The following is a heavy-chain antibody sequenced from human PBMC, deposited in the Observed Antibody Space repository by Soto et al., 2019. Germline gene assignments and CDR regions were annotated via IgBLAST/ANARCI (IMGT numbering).Heavy chain of an antibody. CDR3: AKDQSTVYYYGMDV. V-gene: IGHV3-23*01. J-gene: IGHJ6*02. D-gene: IGHD4-17*01. CDR2: FSGSGGST. Sequence: GGSLRLSCAASGFSFSSYAMSWVRQAPGKGLEWVSGFSGSGGSTYYADSVKGRFTISRDNSRNTLHLQMNSLRAEDTAVYYCAKDQSTVYYYGMDVWGQGTTVTVSS. CDR1: GFSFSSYA.